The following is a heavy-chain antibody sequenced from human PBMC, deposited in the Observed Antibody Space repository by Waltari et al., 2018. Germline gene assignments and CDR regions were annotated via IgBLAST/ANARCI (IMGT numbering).Heavy chain of an antibody. J-gene: IGHJ3*02. D-gene: IGHD4-17*01. CDR2: IYSGGSST. CDR1: GFTFSSYA. Sequence: EVQLLESGGGLVQPGGSLRLSCAASGFTFSSYAMSWVRQAPGKGLEWVSVIYSGGSSTYYADSVKGRFTISRDNSKNTLYLQMNSLRAEDTAVYYCAKDGANDYGWDDAFDIWGQGTMVTVSS. V-gene: IGHV3-23*03. CDR3: AKDGANDYGWDDAFDI.